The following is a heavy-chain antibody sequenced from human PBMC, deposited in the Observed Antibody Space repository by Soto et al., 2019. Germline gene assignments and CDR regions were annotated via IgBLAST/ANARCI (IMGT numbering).Heavy chain of an antibody. CDR3: ARLEGLATISYCFAY. D-gene: IGHD3-9*01. V-gene: IGHV4-39*01. CDR2: IYYLGNT. J-gene: IGHJ4*02. CDR1: GDSINSDNYY. Sequence: QLQLQESGPGLVKPSETLSLTCSVSGDSINSDNYYWGWIRQPPGKGLEWIGSIYYLGNTYYNPSLEPRVTIALDKCKSQFSLKLTSVTAAGSAVYFCARLEGLATISYCFAYWGQGTLVTVSS.